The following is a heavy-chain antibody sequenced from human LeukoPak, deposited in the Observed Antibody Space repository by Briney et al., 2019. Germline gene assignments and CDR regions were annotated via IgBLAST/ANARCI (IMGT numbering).Heavy chain of an antibody. CDR2: IYYSGTP. CDR3: ARGSLPDY. D-gene: IGHD2-15*01. Sequence: PSETLSLTCTISGDSISSGDYYWNWIRQPPGKGLEWIGYIYYSGTPYYNPSLKSRVTISGDTSKTQFSLKLTSVTAADTAVYYCARGSLPDYWGQGTLVTVPS. V-gene: IGHV4-30-4*08. J-gene: IGHJ4*02. CDR1: GDSISSGDYY.